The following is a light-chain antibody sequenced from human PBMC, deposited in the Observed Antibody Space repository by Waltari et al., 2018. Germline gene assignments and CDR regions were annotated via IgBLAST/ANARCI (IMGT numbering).Light chain of an antibody. CDR1: SSDVGRYNL. CDR3: CSYAGSRV. Sequence: QSALTQPASVSGSPGQSITISCTGTSSDVGRYNLVSWYQQHPGKAPKLMIYEGSKRPSGVSNRFSGSKSGNTASLTISRLQAEDEADYYCCSYAGSRVFGGGTKLTVL. V-gene: IGLV2-23*01. CDR2: EGS. J-gene: IGLJ3*02.